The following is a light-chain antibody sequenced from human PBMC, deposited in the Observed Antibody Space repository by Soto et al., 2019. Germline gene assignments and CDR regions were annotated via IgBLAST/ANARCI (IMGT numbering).Light chain of an antibody. CDR1: SSDVGAYKY. CDR2: EVS. V-gene: IGLV2-14*01. CDR3: RSYTSTNTKV. Sequence: QSVLSHPRSVRWSPGRAITISCTGTSSDVGAYKYVSWYQQHPVKAPKLMIYEVSNRPSGVSNRFSGSKSGNTASVTISGLQAEEEADYYCRSYTSTNTKVFGTGTKVTVL. J-gene: IGLJ1*01.